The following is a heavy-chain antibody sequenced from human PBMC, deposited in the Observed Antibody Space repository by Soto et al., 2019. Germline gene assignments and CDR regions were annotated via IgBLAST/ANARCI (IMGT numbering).Heavy chain of an antibody. V-gene: IGHV4-31*11. CDR1: GGSISSGGYY. Sequence: QVQLQESGPGLVKPSQTLSLTCAVSGGSISSGGYYWSWIRQHPGKGLEWIGYIYYSGSTYYNPALKSRVTISIDTSKNLFSLNLGSVTDADTAVYYCARDPNTIFYTWGQGILVTVSS. CDR2: IYYSGST. D-gene: IGHD3-3*01. J-gene: IGHJ5*02. CDR3: ARDPNTIFYT.